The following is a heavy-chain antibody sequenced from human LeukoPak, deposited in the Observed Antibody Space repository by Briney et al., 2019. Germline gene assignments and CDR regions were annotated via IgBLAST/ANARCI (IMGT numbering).Heavy chain of an antibody. V-gene: IGHV1-46*01. D-gene: IGHD2-21*02. CDR3: VIDLDCAVAFDY. CDR1: GYTFTSYY. Sequence: ASLKVSCKASGYTFTSYYMHWVRQDPGQGLEWMGIIKPSGGSTSYAQTFQGRVTMTRDMSTSTVYICLCSLRDQRTALYYTVIDLDCAVAFDYWGQGTLVSVSS. CDR2: IKPSGGST. J-gene: IGHJ4*02.